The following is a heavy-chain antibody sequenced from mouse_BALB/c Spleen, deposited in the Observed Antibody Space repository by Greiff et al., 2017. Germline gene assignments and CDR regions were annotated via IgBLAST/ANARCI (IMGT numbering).Heavy chain of an antibody. CDR1: GFTFSSFG. Sequence: EVKLMESGGGLVQPGGSRKLSCAASGFTFSSFGMHWVRQAPEKGLEWVAYISSGSSTIYYADTVKGRVTISRDNPKNTLFLQMTSLRSEDTAMYYCARGGGNFYAMDYWGQGTSVTVSS. D-gene: IGHD2-1*01. CDR3: ARGGGNFYAMDY. V-gene: IGHV5-17*02. CDR2: ISSGSSTI. J-gene: IGHJ4*01.